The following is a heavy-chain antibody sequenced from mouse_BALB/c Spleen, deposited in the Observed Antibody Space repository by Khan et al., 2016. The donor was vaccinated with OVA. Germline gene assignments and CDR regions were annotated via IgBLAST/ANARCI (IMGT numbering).Heavy chain of an antibody. Sequence: EVKLLESGPGLVKPSQSLSLTCTVTGYSITSEYAWNWIRQFPGNKLEWMGYISYSGNTRYNPSLKSRISITRDTSKNQIFLQLNSVTTEDTATYYCARKDYYDYDPFPYWGQGTLVTVSA. CDR1: GYSITSEYA. V-gene: IGHV3-2*02. CDR3: ARKDYYDYDPFPY. J-gene: IGHJ3*01. D-gene: IGHD2-4*01. CDR2: ISYSGNT.